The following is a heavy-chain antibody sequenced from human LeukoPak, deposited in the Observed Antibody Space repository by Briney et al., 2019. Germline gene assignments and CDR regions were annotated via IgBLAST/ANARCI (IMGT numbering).Heavy chain of an antibody. CDR2: INSDGSST. V-gene: IGHV3-74*01. Sequence: GSLRLSFAASGFPFRSYWMHLDRQAPGKGLVWVSRINSDGSSTSYADSVKGRFTISRDNAKNTLYLQMNSLRAEDTAVYYCARSASGGYDYWGQGTLVTVSS. J-gene: IGHJ4*02. CDR3: ARSASGGYDY. CDR1: GFPFRSYW. D-gene: IGHD6-19*01.